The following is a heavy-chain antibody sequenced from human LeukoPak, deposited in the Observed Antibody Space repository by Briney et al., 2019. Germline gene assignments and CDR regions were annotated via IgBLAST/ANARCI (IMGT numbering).Heavy chain of an antibody. CDR1: GLTFSSYG. Sequence: PGRSLRLSCAASGLTFSSYGMHWVRQAPGKGLEWVAVIWYDGSNKYYADSVRGRFTISRDNSKNTLYLQMNSLRAEDTAVYYCAREYYYDSSGYSNPLGYWGQGTLVTVSS. CDR2: IWYDGSNK. D-gene: IGHD3-22*01. J-gene: IGHJ4*02. V-gene: IGHV3-33*01. CDR3: AREYYYDSSGYSNPLGY.